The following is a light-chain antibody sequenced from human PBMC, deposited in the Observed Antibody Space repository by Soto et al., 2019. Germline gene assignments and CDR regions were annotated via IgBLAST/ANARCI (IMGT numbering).Light chain of an antibody. J-gene: IGKJ2*01. V-gene: IGKV4-1*01. CDR1: QSVLSSSNNKNY. CDR3: QQYYSTPYT. CDR2: WAS. Sequence: DIVLTQSPDSLAVSLGERATINCKSSQSVLSSSNNKNYLAWYQQKPGQPPKLLIYWASTRESGVPDRFSGSGSRTDFTLTISSLQAEDVAVYYCQQYYSTPYTFGQGTKLEIK.